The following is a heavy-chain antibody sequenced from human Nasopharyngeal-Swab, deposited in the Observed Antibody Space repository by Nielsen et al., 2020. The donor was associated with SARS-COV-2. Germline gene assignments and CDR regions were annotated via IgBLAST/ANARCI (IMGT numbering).Heavy chain of an antibody. J-gene: IGHJ3*02. CDR3: ARNIVATPDAFDI. Sequence: LRLSCTVSGGSISSGDYYWSWIRQPPGKGLEWIGYIYYSGSTYYNPSLKSRVTIPVDTSKNQFSLKLSSVTAADTAVYYCARNIVATPDAFDIWGQGTMVTVSS. D-gene: IGHD5-12*01. CDR2: IYYSGST. V-gene: IGHV4-30-4*01. CDR1: GGSISSGDYY.